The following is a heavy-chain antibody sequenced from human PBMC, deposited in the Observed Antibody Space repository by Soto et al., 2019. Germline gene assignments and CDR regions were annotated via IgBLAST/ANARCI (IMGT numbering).Heavy chain of an antibody. V-gene: IGHV2-5*02. CDR1: GFSLTRGVA. CDR2: IYWDDDK. J-gene: IGHJ6*02. CDR3: ARDSYGSGYGMDI. D-gene: IGHD3-10*01. Sequence: QITLKESGSTLVKPTQTLTLTCTFSGFSLTRGVAVGWIRQPPGKALEWLALIYWDDDKRYSPSLKSRLTIIKDTSKKQVVLIMTNLGHVDTATYYCARDSYGSGYGMDIWGQGTTVTVSS.